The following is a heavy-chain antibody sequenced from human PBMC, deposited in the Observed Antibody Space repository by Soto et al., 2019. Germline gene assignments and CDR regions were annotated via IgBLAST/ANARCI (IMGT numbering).Heavy chain of an antibody. CDR2: INHSGST. J-gene: IGHJ6*02. V-gene: IGHV4-34*01. D-gene: IGHD2-2*02. CDR3: ARGHTPHPGVLYSGHYGMDV. CDR1: GGSFSGYY. Sequence: SETLSLTCAVYGGSFSGYYWSWIRQPPGKGLEWIGEINHSGSTNYNPSLKSRVTISVDTSKNQFSLKLSSVTAADTAVYYCARGHTPHPGVLYSGHYGMDVWGQGTTVTVSS.